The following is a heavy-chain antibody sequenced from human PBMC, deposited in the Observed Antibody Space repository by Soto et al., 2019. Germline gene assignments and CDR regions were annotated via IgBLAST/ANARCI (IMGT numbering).Heavy chain of an antibody. D-gene: IGHD6-13*01. Sequence: QVQLQESGPGLVKPSQTLSLTCTVSGGSISSGGYYWSWIRQHPGKGLEWIGYIYYSGSTYYNPSLKSRVTIAVDTSKNQFSLKLSSVTAADTAVYYCARMYSSSWYYFDYWGQGTLVTVSS. CDR3: ARMYSSSWYYFDY. V-gene: IGHV4-31*03. CDR1: GGSISSGGYY. J-gene: IGHJ4*02. CDR2: IYYSGST.